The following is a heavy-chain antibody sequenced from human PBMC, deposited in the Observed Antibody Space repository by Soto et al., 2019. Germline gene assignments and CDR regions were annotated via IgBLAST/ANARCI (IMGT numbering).Heavy chain of an antibody. V-gene: IGHV1-69*04. CDR2: IIPILGIA. CDR3: ARDLNRSGYDSPFDY. J-gene: IGHJ4*02. D-gene: IGHD5-12*01. CDR1: GGTFISYT. Sequence: SVKVSCKASGGTFISYTISWVRQAPGQGLEWMGRIIPILGIANYAQKFQGRVTITADKSTSTAYMELSSLRSEDTAVYYCARDLNRSGYDSPFDYWGQGTLVTVSS.